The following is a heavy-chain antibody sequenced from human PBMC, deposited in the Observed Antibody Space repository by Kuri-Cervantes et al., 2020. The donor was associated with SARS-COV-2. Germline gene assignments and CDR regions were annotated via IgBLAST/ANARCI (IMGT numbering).Heavy chain of an antibody. CDR3: AKDGVGSGYPDLKYMDV. Sequence: GGSLRLSCAAAGFIFSDYAVCWVRHAPGEGLEGVSGITSCGSITYYADAVKGLFTISRDSSKDTISLQMNSLRGDDTAVYYCAKDGVGSGYPDLKYMDVWGRGTTVTVSS. V-gene: IGHV3-23*01. J-gene: IGHJ6*03. D-gene: IGHD3-3*01. CDR1: GFIFSDYA. CDR2: ITSCGSIT.